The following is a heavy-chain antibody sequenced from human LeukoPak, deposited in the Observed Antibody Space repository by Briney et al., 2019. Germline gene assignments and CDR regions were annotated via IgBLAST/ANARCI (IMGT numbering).Heavy chain of an antibody. J-gene: IGHJ1*01. CDR3: ARAADFGVVTPFGYFQH. CDR1: GYTFTSYG. V-gene: IGHV1-18*01. D-gene: IGHD3-3*01. CDR2: ISAYNGNT. Sequence: ASVKVSCKASGYTFTSYGISWVRQAPGQGLEWMGWISAYNGNTNYAQKLQGRVTMTTDISTSTAYMELRSLRSDDTAVYYCARAADFGVVTPFGYFQHWGQGTLVTVSS.